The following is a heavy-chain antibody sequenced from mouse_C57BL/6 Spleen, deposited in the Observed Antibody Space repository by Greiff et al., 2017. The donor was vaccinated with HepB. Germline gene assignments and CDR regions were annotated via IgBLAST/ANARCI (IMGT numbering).Heavy chain of an antibody. CDR3: ARNGYYVYWYFDV. D-gene: IGHD2-3*01. J-gene: IGHJ1*03. V-gene: IGHV1-54*01. Sequence: QVQLQQSGAELVRPGTSVKVSCKASGYAFTNYLIEWVKQRPGQGLEWIGVINPGSGGTNYNEKFKGKATLTADKSSSTAYMQLSSLRSEDSAVYFCARNGYYVYWYFDVWGTGTTVTVAS. CDR2: INPGSGGT. CDR1: GYAFTNYL.